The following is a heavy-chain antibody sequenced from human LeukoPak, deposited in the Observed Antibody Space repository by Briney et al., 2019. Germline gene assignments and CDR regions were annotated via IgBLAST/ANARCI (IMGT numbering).Heavy chain of an antibody. Sequence: PGGSLRLSCGASGFTFSSYAMNWVRQAPGKGLEGVSAISGSGGGTYYADSVKGRFTVSRDNSKNTLYLQMNSLRAEDTAIYYCAKDRWQLSPDYYYYMDVWGKGTTVTVFS. J-gene: IGHJ6*03. D-gene: IGHD3-16*02. V-gene: IGHV3-23*01. CDR1: GFTFSSYA. CDR2: ISGSGGGT. CDR3: AKDRWQLSPDYYYYMDV.